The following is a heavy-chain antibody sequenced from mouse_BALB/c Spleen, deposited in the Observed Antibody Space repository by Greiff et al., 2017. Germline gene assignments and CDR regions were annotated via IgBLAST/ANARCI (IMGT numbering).Heavy chain of an antibody. Sequence: EVMLVESGGGLVKPGGSLKLSRAASGFTFSSYAMSWVRQTPEKRLEWVASISSGGSTYYPDSVKGRFTISRDNARNILYLQMSSLRSEDTAMYYCADYGSTFAYWGQGTLVTVSA. J-gene: IGHJ3*01. D-gene: IGHD1-1*01. CDR1: GFTFSSYA. V-gene: IGHV5-6-5*01. CDR3: ADYGSTFAY. CDR2: ISSGGST.